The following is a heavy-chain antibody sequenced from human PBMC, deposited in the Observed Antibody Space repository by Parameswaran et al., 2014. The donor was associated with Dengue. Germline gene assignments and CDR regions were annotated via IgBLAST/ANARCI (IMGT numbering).Heavy chain of an antibody. V-gene: IGHV1-8*01. D-gene: IGHD2-15*01. J-gene: IGHJ6*02. Sequence: WVRQAPGQGLEWMGWMNPNSGNTGYAQKFQGRVTMTRNTSISTAYMELSSLRSEDTAVYYCARGYVPGRCSAPLGFVCYYYGMDVWGQGTTVTVSS. CDR2: MNPNSGNT. CDR3: ARGYVPGRCSAPLGFVCYYYGMDV.